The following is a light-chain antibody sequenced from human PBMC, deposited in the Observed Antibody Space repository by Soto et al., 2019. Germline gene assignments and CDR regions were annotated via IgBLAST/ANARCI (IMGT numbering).Light chain of an antibody. CDR2: SNN. CDR3: AAGDDSLKGQV. CDR1: SSNIGSNT. V-gene: IGLV1-44*01. J-gene: IGLJ1*01. Sequence: QSVLTQPPSASGTPGQRVTISCSGSSSNIGSNTVNWYQQLPGTAPKLLLYSNNQRPSGVPDRFSGSKSGTSASLAISELEDEDEADYYCAAGDDSLKGQVFGTGTKLTVL.